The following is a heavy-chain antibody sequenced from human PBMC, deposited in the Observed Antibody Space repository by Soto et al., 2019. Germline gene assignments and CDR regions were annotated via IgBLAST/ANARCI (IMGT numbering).Heavy chain of an antibody. D-gene: IGHD2-21*02. CDR1: GGSMSMYY. Sequence: SEILSLTCTASGGSMSMYYWSWIRQPPGKGLEWIGYMYNTGSTIYNPSLKSRVTISVDTSKNQFSLKLNSVTAADTAVYYCARDLWGYCGADCYPLDVWGQGTTVT. V-gene: IGHV4-59*01. J-gene: IGHJ6*02. CDR3: ARDLWGYCGADCYPLDV. CDR2: MYNTGST.